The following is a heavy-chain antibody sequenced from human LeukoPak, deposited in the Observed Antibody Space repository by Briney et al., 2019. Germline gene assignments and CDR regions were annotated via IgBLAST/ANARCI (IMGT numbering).Heavy chain of an antibody. J-gene: IGHJ4*02. D-gene: IGHD7-27*01. CDR3: AKKLGTTDY. Sequence: GGSLRLSGAASGFTFSSYSMNWVRQAPGKGLEWVSSISSSSSYIYYADSVKGRFTISRDNAKNSLYLQMNSLRAEDTAVYYCAKKLGTTDYWGQGTLVTVSS. V-gene: IGHV3-21*01. CDR1: GFTFSSYS. CDR2: ISSSSSYI.